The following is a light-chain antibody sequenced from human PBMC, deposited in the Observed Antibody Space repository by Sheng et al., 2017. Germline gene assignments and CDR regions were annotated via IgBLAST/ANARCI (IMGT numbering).Light chain of an antibody. CDR1: QSVSSN. CDR2: GAS. CDR3: QQYNDWPT. V-gene: IGKV3-15*01. J-gene: IGKJ1*01. Sequence: EIVMTQSPATLSVSPWERATLSCRASQSVSSNLAWYQQKPGQAPRLLISGASTRATDIPARFSGSGSGTEFTLTISSLQSEDFAIYYCQQYNDWPTFGQGTKVEIK.